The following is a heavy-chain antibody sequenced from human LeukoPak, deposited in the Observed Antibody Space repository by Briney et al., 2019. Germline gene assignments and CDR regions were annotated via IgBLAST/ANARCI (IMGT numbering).Heavy chain of an antibody. CDR3: ARVPGAGVHDYGDY. CDR2: IYPGDSDT. D-gene: IGHD6-19*01. CDR1: GYSFTTYC. V-gene: IGHV5-51*01. Sequence: GESLKISCKGSGYSFTTYCIGWVRQMPGKGLEWMGIIYPGDSDTRYSPSFRGQVTISADKSITTAYLQWSSLKASESAMCYCARVPGAGVHDYGDYWGQGTLVAVYS. J-gene: IGHJ4*02.